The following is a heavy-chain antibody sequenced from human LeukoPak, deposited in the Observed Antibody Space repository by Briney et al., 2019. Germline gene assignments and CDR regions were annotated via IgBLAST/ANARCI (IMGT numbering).Heavy chain of an antibody. D-gene: IGHD6-19*01. CDR2: IYYSGST. Sequence: ETLSLTCTVSGGSISSYYWSWIRQPPGKGLEWIGYIYYSGSTNYNPSLKSRVTISVDTSKNQFSLKLSSVTAADTAVYYCVRFSTGFHAYDIWGQGTMVAVSS. V-gene: IGHV4-59*01. CDR1: GGSISSYY. CDR3: VRFSTGFHAYDI. J-gene: IGHJ3*02.